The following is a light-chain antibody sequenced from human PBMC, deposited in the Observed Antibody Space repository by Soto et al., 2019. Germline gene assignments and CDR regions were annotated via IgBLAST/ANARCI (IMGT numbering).Light chain of an antibody. V-gene: IGKV1-33*01. CDR3: EQYDNLTLT. CDR1: QDISNY. CDR2: DAS. J-gene: IGKJ4*01. Sequence: DIQMTQSPSSLSASVGDRVTITCQASQDISNYLNWYQQKPGKAPKLLIYDASNLETGVQSWLRGRGSWTDFTFTSHSREPQGIAAYDCEQYDNLTLTFGGWTKVDIK.